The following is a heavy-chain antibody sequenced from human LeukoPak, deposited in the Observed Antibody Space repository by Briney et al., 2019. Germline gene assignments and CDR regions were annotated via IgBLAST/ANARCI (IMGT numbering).Heavy chain of an antibody. D-gene: IGHD6-19*01. CDR3: AKDRFIAVAGGNFDY. CDR2: ISWNSGSI. CDR1: GFTFDDYA. V-gene: IGHV3-9*01. Sequence: GGSLRLSCAASGFTFDDYAMHWVRQAPGKGLEWVSGISWNSGSIGYADSVKGRFTISRDNAKNSLYLQMNSLRAEDTALYYCAKDRFIAVAGGNFDYWGQGTLVTVSS. J-gene: IGHJ4*02.